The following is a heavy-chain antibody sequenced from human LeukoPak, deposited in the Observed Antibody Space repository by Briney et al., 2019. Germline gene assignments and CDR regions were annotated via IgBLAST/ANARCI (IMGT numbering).Heavy chain of an antibody. CDR2: ISSSSSYI. CDR1: GFTFSSYS. Sequence: GGSLRLSCAASGFTFSSYSMNWVRQAPGKGLEWVSSISSSSSYIYYADSVKGRFTISRDNAKNSLYLQMNSLRAEDTALYYCAKDIKWELLSRFDYWGQGTLVTVSS. J-gene: IGHJ4*02. CDR3: AKDIKWELLSRFDY. D-gene: IGHD1-26*01. V-gene: IGHV3-21*04.